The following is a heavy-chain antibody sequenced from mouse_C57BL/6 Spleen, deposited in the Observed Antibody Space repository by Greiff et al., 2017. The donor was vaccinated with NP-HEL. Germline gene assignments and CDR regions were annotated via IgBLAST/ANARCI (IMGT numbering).Heavy chain of an antibody. CDR1: GFTFSSYA. CDR3: TREGDGYYFFAY. D-gene: IGHD2-3*01. CDR2: ISSGGDYI. Sequence: EVKLVESGEGLVKPGGSLKLSCAASGFTFSSYAMSWVRQTPEKRLEWVAYISSGGDYIYYADTVKGRFTISRDNARNTLYLQMSSLKSEDTAMYYCTREGDGYYFFAYWGQGTLVTVSA. V-gene: IGHV5-9-1*02. J-gene: IGHJ3*01.